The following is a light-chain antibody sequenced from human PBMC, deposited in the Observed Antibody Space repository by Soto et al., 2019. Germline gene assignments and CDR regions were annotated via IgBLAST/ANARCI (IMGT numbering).Light chain of an antibody. J-gene: IGKJ1*01. CDR3: HQYDSPLWT. V-gene: IGKV3-20*01. Sequence: ENVLTQSPGTLSLSPGETATLSCRASQTVGSSYLAWYQQKPGQAPRLLIYSTSTRATGIPDRFSGSGSGTDFTLTIRRLEPEDFAVYYCHQYDSPLWTFGQGTKVEIK. CDR2: STS. CDR1: QTVGSSY.